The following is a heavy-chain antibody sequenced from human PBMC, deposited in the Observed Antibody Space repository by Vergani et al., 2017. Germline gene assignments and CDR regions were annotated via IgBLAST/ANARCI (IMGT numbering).Heavy chain of an antibody. CDR1: GGSISSGDYY. V-gene: IGHV4-30-4*01. CDR3: ARVGYGDYRFDP. CDR2: IYYSGST. J-gene: IGHJ5*02. Sequence: QVQLQESGPGLVKPSQTLSLTCTVSGGSISSGDYYWRWIRQPPGKGLEWIGYIYYSGSTYYNPSLKSRVTISVATSKNQFSLTLSSVTAADTAVYYCARVGYGDYRFDPWGQGTLVTVSS. D-gene: IGHD4-17*01.